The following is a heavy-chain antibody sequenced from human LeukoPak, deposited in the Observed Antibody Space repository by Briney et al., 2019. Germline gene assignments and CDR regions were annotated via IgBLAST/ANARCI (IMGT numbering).Heavy chain of an antibody. CDR3: AKDPMYYYGSGLDY. J-gene: IGHJ4*02. CDR2: ISGSGSTT. Sequence: GGSLRLSCAASGFTFSSYDMSWVRQAPGKGLEWVSGISGSGSTTKYADSVKGRFTISRDNSKNTLYLQMNSLRAEDTAVYYCAKDPMYYYGSGLDYWGQGTLVTVSS. D-gene: IGHD3-10*01. V-gene: IGHV3-23*01. CDR1: GFTFSSYD.